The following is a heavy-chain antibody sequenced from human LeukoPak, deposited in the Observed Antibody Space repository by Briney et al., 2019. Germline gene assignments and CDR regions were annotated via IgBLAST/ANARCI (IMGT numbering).Heavy chain of an antibody. CDR3: ARNDKYCSGGSCQIDGFDP. V-gene: IGHV1-18*01. J-gene: IGHJ5*02. D-gene: IGHD2-15*01. Sequence: ASVKVSCKASGYTFTSYGISWVRQAPGQGLEWMGWISAYNGNTNYAQKLQGRVTITRDTAASTAYMELSSLRSEDTAVYYCARNDKYCSGGSCQIDGFDPWGQGTLVTVSS. CDR2: ISAYNGNT. CDR1: GYTFTSYG.